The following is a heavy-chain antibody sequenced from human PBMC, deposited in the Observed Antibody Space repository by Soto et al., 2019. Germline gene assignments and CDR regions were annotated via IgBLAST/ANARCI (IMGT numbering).Heavy chain of an antibody. J-gene: IGHJ6*02. Sequence: ASVKVSCKASGYTFTGYYMHWVRQAPGQGLEWMGWINPNSGGTNYAQKFQGWVTMTRDTSISTAYMELSRLRSDDTAVYYCARGAVADTLYYYYYYGMDVWRQGTTVTVSS. CDR3: ARGAVADTLYYYYYYGMDV. CDR1: GYTFTGYY. CDR2: INPNSGGT. D-gene: IGHD6-19*01. V-gene: IGHV1-2*04.